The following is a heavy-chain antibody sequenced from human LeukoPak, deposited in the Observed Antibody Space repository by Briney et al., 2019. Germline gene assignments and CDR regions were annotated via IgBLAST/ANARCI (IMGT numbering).Heavy chain of an antibody. J-gene: IGHJ6*03. CDR2: ISAYNGNT. CDR3: ARVSYYDSSGYYYYYYMDV. V-gene: IGHV1-18*01. Sequence: ASVKVSWKASGYTFTSYGISWVRQAPGQGLEWMGWISAYNGNTNYAQKLQGRVTMTTDTSTSTAYMELRSLRSDDTAVYYCARVSYYDSSGYYYYYYMDVWGKGTTVTVSS. D-gene: IGHD3-22*01. CDR1: GYTFTSYG.